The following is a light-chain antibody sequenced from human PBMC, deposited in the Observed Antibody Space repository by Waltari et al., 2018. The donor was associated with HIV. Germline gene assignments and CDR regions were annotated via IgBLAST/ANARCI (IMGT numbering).Light chain of an antibody. CDR2: EIT. Sequence: QSALTQPPPASGFPGQSVTISCTGTSSDVGSSNYVAWYQQYPGKAPKLLIYEITKRPSGVPDRFSGSKSGNTASLTVSGLQAEDEADYYCSSSAGGDTLVFGGGTKLTVL. J-gene: IGLJ3*02. CDR3: SSSAGGDTLV. V-gene: IGLV2-8*01. CDR1: SSDVGSSNY.